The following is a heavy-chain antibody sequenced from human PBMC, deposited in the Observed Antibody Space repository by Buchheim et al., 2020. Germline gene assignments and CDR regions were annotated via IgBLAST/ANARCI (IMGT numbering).Heavy chain of an antibody. J-gene: IGHJ5*02. CDR3: AQGGGVTTSGWFDP. CDR1: GFTFSSYA. D-gene: IGHD4-17*01. Sequence: QVQVVESGGGVVQPGRSLRLSCAASGFTFSSYAMHWVRQAPGKGLEWVAVISYDGSNKYYADSVKGRFTISRDNSKNTLNLQMKSLRAEDAAVYYCAQGGGVTTSGWFDPWGQGTL. V-gene: IGHV3-30-3*01. CDR2: ISYDGSNK.